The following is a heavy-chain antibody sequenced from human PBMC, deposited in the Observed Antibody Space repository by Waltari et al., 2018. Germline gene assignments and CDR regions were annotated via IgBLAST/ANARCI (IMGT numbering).Heavy chain of an antibody. Sequence: QVQLVQSGAEVKKPGASVKVSCKASGYTFTGYYMHWVRQAPGQGLEWMGWINPNRGGTNYAQKFQGRVTMTRDTSISTAYMELSRLRSDDTAVYYCATRSGSYSDDAFDIWGQGTMVTVSS. J-gene: IGHJ3*02. CDR3: ATRSGSYSDDAFDI. D-gene: IGHD1-26*01. CDR1: GYTFTGYY. V-gene: IGHV1-2*02. CDR2: INPNRGGT.